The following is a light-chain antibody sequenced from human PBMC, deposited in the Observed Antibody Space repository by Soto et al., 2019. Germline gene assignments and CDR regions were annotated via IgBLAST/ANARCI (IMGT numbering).Light chain of an antibody. Sequence: ETVLTQSPGTLSLSPGERATLSCRASQSVSSRHLAWYQQKPGQAPRLLIYGASSRATGIPDRFSGSGSGTDFTLTTSRLEPEDFAVYYCQQYGSSVTFGQGTKVDIK. CDR3: QQYGSSVT. CDR2: GAS. J-gene: IGKJ1*01. CDR1: QSVSSRH. V-gene: IGKV3-20*01.